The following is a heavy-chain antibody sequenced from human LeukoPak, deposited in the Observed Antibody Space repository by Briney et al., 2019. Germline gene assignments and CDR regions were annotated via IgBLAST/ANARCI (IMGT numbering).Heavy chain of an antibody. CDR2: INHSGST. Sequence: PSETLSLTCTVSGGSISSYYWSWIRQPPGKGLEWIGEINHSGSTNYNPSLKSRVTISVDTSKNQFSLKLSSVTAADTAVYYCARGWYYYDSSGYGLAFDIWGQGTMVTVSS. CDR3: ARGWYYYDSSGYGLAFDI. V-gene: IGHV4-34*01. J-gene: IGHJ3*02. D-gene: IGHD3-22*01. CDR1: GGSISSYY.